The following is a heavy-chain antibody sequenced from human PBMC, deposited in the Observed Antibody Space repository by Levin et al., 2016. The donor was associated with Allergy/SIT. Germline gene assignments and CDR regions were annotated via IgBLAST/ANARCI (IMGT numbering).Heavy chain of an antibody. CDR2: INHSGST. J-gene: IGHJ5*02. Sequence: ESLKISCAVYGGSFSGYYWSWIRQPPGKGLEWIGEINHSGSTNYNPSLKSRVTISVDTSKNQFSLKLSSVTAADTAVYYCARAGPQGSSTGNWFDPWGQGTLVTVSS. CDR3: ARAGPQGSSTGNWFDP. V-gene: IGHV4-34*01. CDR1: GGSFSGYY. D-gene: IGHD2-2*01.